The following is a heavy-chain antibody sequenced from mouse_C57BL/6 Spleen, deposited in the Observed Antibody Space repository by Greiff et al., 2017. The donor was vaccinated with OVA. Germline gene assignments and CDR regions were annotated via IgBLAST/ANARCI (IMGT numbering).Heavy chain of an antibody. D-gene: IGHD2-1*01. CDR1: GYTFTSYW. V-gene: IGHV1-69*01. Sequence: VQLQQPGAELVMPGASVKLSCKASGYTFTSYWMHWVKQRPGQGLEWIGEIDPSDSYTNYNQKFKGKSTLTVDKSSRTAYMQLSSLTSEDSAVYYCARGGNSLAYWGQGTLVTVSA. J-gene: IGHJ3*01. CDR2: IDPSDSYT. CDR3: ARGGNSLAY.